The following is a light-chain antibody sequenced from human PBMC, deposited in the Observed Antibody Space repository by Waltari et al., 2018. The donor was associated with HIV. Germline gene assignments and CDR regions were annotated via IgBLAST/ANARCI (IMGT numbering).Light chain of an antibody. CDR3: SSYSSSITLYVV. CDR2: EVR. J-gene: IGLJ2*01. CDR1: SSDVGGYNY. V-gene: IGLV2-14*01. Sequence: QSALTQPASVSGSPGPSPTISCTGTSSDVGGYNYISWYQHHPGKAPKLMIPEVRNRPSGVSNRFSGSKSGNTASLTISGLQAEDEADYYCSSYSSSITLYVVFGGGTKLTVL.